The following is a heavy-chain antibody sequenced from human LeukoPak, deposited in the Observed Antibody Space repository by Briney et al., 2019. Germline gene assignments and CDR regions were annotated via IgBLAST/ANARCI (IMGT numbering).Heavy chain of an antibody. V-gene: IGHV1-46*01. Sequence: VASVKVSCKASGYTFTSYYMHWVRQAPGQGLEWMGIINPSGGSTSYAQKFQGRVTMTRDMSTSTVYMELSRLRSDDTAVYYCARVDGSGSYLGVTRRFDPWGQGTLVTVSS. CDR3: ARVDGSGSYLGVTRRFDP. D-gene: IGHD3-10*01. J-gene: IGHJ5*02. CDR1: GYTFTSYY. CDR2: INPSGGST.